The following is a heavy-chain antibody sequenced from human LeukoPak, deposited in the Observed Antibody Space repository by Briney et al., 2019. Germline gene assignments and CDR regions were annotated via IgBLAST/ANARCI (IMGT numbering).Heavy chain of an antibody. CDR2: ISGSGGST. CDR1: GFTFSSYA. Sequence: GGSLRLSCAASGFTFSSYAMSWVRQAPGKGLGWVSAISGSGGSTYYADSVKGRFTISRDNSKNTLYLQMNSLRAEDTAVYYCAKGPGGYDFWSGYSAVDYWGQGTLVTVSS. V-gene: IGHV3-23*01. CDR3: AKGPGGYDFWSGYSAVDY. D-gene: IGHD3-3*01. J-gene: IGHJ4*02.